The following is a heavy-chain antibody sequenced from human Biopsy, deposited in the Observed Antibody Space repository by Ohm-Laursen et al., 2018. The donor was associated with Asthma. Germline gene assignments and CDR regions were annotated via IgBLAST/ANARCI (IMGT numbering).Heavy chain of an antibody. CDR2: MYHSGSP. D-gene: IGHD3-22*01. CDR1: GGSITSSSYY. J-gene: IGHJ4*02. V-gene: IGHV4-39*01. Sequence: SETLSLTCTVSGGSITSSSYYWGWIRQSPGKGMEWIGSMYHSGSPYYHPSLKSRATISVDTSKNQLSLKMSSVTAADTAVYFCVRHQYSSSWSTFDYWGQGALVTVSS. CDR3: VRHQYSSSWSTFDY.